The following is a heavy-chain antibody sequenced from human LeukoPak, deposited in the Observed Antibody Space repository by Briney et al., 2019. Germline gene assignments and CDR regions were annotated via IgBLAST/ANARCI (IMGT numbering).Heavy chain of an antibody. V-gene: IGHV4-59*01. D-gene: IGHD2-8*01. CDR1: GGSISSYY. CDR2: IYYSGST. J-gene: IGHJ4*02. Sequence: SETLSLTCTVSGGSISSYYWSWIRQPPGKGLEWIGYIYYSGSTNYNPSLKSRVTISVDTSKNQFSLKLSSVTAADTAVYYCARVGDCTNGVCLDYWGQGTLVTVSS. CDR3: ARVGDCTNGVCLDY.